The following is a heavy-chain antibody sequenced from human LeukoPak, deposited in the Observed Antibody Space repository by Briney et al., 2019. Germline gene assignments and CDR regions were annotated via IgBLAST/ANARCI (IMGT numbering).Heavy chain of an antibody. CDR1: GGSISSFY. CDR3: ARTPQYGVSWFDS. Sequence: SETLSLTCTVSGGSISSFYWSWIRQPPGKGLEWIGYIHYSGTTNYNPSLKSRVTISLDTSGIQFSLKLTSVTAADTAVYYCARTPQYGVSWFDSWGQGTLVTVSS. D-gene: IGHD2/OR15-2a*01. V-gene: IGHV4-59*08. J-gene: IGHJ5*01. CDR2: IHYSGTT.